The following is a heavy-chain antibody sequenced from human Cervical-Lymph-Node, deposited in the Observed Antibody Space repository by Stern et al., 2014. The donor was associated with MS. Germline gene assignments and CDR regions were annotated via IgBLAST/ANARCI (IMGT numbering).Heavy chain of an antibody. CDR3: ARRRNSFAFRDAFDI. CDR2: MFHRGSA. J-gene: IGHJ3*02. V-gene: IGHV4-59*08. D-gene: IGHD3-16*01. CDR1: GGSMNTYY. Sequence: QLQLQESGPGLVKPSETLSLTCTVSGGSMNTYYWSWIRQPPGKGLEWIGYMFHRGSANYNPSLKSRVTISVDTSQSQFSLTVSAFTAADTAVYYCARRRNSFAFRDAFDIWGQGTMVTVS.